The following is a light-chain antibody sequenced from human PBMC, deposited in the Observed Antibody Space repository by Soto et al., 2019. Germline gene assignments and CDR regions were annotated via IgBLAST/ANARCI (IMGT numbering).Light chain of an antibody. CDR1: LSVSSSY. Sequence: EIVLTQSPGTLFLSPGERATLSCRASLSVSSSYLAWYQQKPGQAPRLIIYGASSRATGIPDRFSGSGSGTDFTLTISRLEPEDFALYYCQQYGSSPMYTFGQGTKLEIK. CDR2: GAS. CDR3: QQYGSSPMYT. J-gene: IGKJ2*01. V-gene: IGKV3-20*01.